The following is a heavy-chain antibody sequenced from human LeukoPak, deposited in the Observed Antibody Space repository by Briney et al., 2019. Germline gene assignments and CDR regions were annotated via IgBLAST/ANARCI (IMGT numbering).Heavy chain of an antibody. CDR2: INHSGST. CDR1: GGSFSGYY. Sequence: SETLSLTCAVYGGSFSGYYWSWIRQPPGKGLEWIGEINHSGSTNYNPSLKSRVTISVDTSKNQFSLKLSSVTAADTAMYYCARDCSTTSCYETGWFDPWGQGTLVTVSS. CDR3: ARDCSTTSCYETGWFDP. V-gene: IGHV4-34*01. J-gene: IGHJ5*02. D-gene: IGHD2-2*01.